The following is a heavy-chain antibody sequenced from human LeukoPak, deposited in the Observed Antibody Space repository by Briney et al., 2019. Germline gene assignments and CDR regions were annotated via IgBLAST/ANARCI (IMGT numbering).Heavy chain of an antibody. D-gene: IGHD2-21*01. CDR1: GFTFSNYA. Sequence: GRSLRLSCVASGFTFSNYAMNWVRQAPGKGLEWVGVISYDGSNKYYADSVKGRCTIPRDNSKSTLFLLLNSLRGDDTAVYYCARSTVATCCGGGDYWGQGTLVTVSS. CDR2: ISYDGSNK. CDR3: ARSTVATCCGGGDY. J-gene: IGHJ4*02. V-gene: IGHV3-30-3*01.